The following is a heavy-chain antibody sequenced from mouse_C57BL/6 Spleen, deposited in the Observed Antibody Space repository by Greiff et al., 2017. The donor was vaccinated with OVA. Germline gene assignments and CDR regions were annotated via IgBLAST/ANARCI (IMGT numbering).Heavy chain of an antibody. J-gene: IGHJ2*01. CDR1: GFTFSDYG. CDR3: SRGITLDY. CDR2: ISSGSSTI. Sequence: EVKLVQSGGGLVKPGGSLKFSCAASGFTFSDYGMHWVRQAPEKGLEWVAYISSGSSTIHYADTVKGRFTISRDNAKNTLFLQMTSLRSEDTAMYYCSRGITLDYWGQGTTLTVSS. D-gene: IGHD1-1*01. V-gene: IGHV5-17*01.